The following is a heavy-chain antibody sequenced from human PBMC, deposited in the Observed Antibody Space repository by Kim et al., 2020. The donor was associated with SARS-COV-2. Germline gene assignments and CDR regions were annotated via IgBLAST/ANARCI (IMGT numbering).Heavy chain of an antibody. D-gene: IGHD3-10*01. Sequence: GGSLRLSCAASGFTFSSYSMNWVRQAPGKGLEWVSSISSSSSYIYYADSVKGRFTISRDNAKNSLYLQMNSLRAEDTAVYYCARSGPLWFGELPYYFDYWGQGTLVPVSS. V-gene: IGHV3-21*01. J-gene: IGHJ4*02. CDR3: ARSGPLWFGELPYYFDY. CDR2: ISSSSSYI. CDR1: GFTFSSYS.